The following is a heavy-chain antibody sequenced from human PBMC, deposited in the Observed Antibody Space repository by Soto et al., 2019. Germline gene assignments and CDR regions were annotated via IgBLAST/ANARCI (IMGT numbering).Heavy chain of an antibody. Sequence: SETLSLTCTVSGGSISSYYWSWIRQPPGKGLEWIGYIYYSGSTNYNPSLKSRVTISVDTSKNQFSLKLSSVTAADTAVYYCASADFGSGYYRVDLCGKGTPVTV. D-gene: IGHD3-3*01. CDR2: IYYSGST. J-gene: IGHJ6*04. V-gene: IGHV4-59*01. CDR3: ASADFGSGYYRVDL. CDR1: GGSISSYY.